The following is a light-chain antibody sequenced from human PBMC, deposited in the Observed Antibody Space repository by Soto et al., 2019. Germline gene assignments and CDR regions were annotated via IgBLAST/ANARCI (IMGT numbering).Light chain of an antibody. Sequence: DIQMTQSPSSLSASVGDRVAITCRASQDLAIYLSWYQQKAGQAPKRLIYGASNLHSGVPSRFSGSGSGTEFTLTISSLQPEDFATYYCLQHNSYPWTFGHGTKVEVK. CDR2: GAS. J-gene: IGKJ1*01. CDR1: QDLAIY. CDR3: LQHNSYPWT. V-gene: IGKV1-17*01.